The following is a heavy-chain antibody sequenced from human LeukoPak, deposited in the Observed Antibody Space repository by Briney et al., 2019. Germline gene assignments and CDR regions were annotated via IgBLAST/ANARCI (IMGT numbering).Heavy chain of an antibody. CDR1: GGSFSGYY. J-gene: IGHJ2*01. Sequence: SETLSLTCAVYGGSFSGYYWSWIRQPPGKGLEWIGEINHSGSTNYNPSLKSRVTISVDTSKNQFSLKLSSVTAADTAVYYCARSTRRGYIVVVTAPRGYFDLWGRGTLVTVPS. CDR3: ARSTRRGYIVVVTAPRGYFDL. CDR2: INHSGST. V-gene: IGHV4-34*01. D-gene: IGHD2-21*02.